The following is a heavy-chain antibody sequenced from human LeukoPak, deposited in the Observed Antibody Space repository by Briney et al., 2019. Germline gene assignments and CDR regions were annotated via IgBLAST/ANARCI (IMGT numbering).Heavy chain of an antibody. V-gene: IGHV4-39*07. CDR2: LYNPGSTDNT. CDR3: ARARAGTYDY. CDR1: GDSITNNNYH. Sequence: PSETMSLTCAVSGDSITNNNYHWGWIRQPPGKGLEWIGRLYNPGSTDNTDSNPSLQSRVTISADTSMNQFSLRLTSVTAADTAVYYCARARAGTYDYWGQGTLVTVSS. J-gene: IGHJ4*02. D-gene: IGHD1-7*01.